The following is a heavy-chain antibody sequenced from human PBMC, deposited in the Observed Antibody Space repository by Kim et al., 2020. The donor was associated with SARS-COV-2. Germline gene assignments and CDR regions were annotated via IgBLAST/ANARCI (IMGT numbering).Heavy chain of an antibody. J-gene: IGHJ4*02. CDR2: ISGGGYSS. CDR3: AKDPSTNWGQGIFDY. CDR1: GFTFSNYA. V-gene: IGHV3-23*01. Sequence: GGSLRLSCAASGFTFSNYAMNWVRQAPGKGLEWVSGISGGGYSSYYADSVKGRFTISRDNSKNTLYLQMNTLRAEDTAVYYCAKDPSTNWGQGIFDYWGQGTLVTVSS. D-gene: IGHD7-27*01.